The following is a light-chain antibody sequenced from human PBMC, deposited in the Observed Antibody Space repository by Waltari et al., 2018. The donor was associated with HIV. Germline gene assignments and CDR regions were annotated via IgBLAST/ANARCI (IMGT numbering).Light chain of an antibody. CDR1: RSNIGSNT. Sequence: QSVLTQPPSASGTPGQRVTISCSGSRSNIGSNTVSWYQQLPGTAPKLVTYSNNQRPSGVPDRFSGSKSGTAASLAISGLQSEDEADYYCAAWDDSLNGWVFGGGTKLTVV. CDR2: SNN. CDR3: AAWDDSLNGWV. V-gene: IGLV1-44*01. J-gene: IGLJ3*02.